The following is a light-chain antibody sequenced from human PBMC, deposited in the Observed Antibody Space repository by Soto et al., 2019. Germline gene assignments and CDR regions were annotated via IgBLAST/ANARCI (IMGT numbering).Light chain of an antibody. CDR1: QSISGL. V-gene: IGKV1-5*03. Sequence: DIQMNQSPSTLSASVGDRGTITCRASQSISGLLAWYQQKPGKAPKLLIYKASGLESGVPSRFSGSGSGTEFTLTISSLQPDDFATYYCQQSNSYWTFGQGTKVDI. CDR3: QQSNSYWT. CDR2: KAS. J-gene: IGKJ1*01.